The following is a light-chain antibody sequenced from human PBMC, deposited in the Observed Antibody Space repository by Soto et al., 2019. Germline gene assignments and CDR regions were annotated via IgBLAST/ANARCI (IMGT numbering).Light chain of an antibody. CDR3: QTYNTARPT. CDR2: DAY. CDR1: HDIGNS. Sequence: DIQMTQSPPSLSASVGDRVTITCQASHDIGNSLNWYQDKPGQAPKLVIYDAYNLETGVPSRFSGSGSGTDFTLTISSLQPEDVAIYYCQTYNTARPTFGQGTRLEIK. J-gene: IGKJ5*01. V-gene: IGKV1-33*01.